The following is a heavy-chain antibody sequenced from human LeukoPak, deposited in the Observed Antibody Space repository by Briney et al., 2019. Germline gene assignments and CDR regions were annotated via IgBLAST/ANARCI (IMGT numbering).Heavy chain of an antibody. V-gene: IGHV1-46*01. CDR2: INPSGGST. D-gene: IGHD4-17*01. Sequence: ASVKVSCKASGYTFSSYYMHWVRQAPGQGLDWMGIINPSGGSTSYAQYFQGRVTMTRDTSTSTVYVELSSLRSEDTAVYYCARGDTVTIDAFDIWGQGTMVTVSS. J-gene: IGHJ3*02. CDR1: GYTFSSYY. CDR3: ARGDTVTIDAFDI.